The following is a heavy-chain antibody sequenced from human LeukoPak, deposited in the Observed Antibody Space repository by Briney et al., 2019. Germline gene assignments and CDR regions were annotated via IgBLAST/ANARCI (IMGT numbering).Heavy chain of an antibody. Sequence: GGSLRLSCAASGITFSSYGMSWVRQAPGKGLEWVSSISSTGGTTYYADSVKGRFTISRDNSKNTLYLQMNSLRAEDTAIYYCTRNSGWYGLSWGQGTLVTVSS. CDR1: GITFSSYG. D-gene: IGHD6-19*01. J-gene: IGHJ1*01. V-gene: IGHV3-23*01. CDR3: TRNSGWYGLS. CDR2: ISSTGGTT.